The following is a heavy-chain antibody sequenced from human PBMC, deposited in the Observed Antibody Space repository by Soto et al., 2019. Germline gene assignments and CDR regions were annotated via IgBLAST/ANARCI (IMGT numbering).Heavy chain of an antibody. V-gene: IGHV5-51*01. J-gene: IGHJ4*02. CDR3: VRDSEVAGYPYYFDY. CDR1: GYSFTSYW. Sequence: PGESLKISCKGSGYSFTSYWIGWVRQMPGKGLEWMGIIYPGDSDTRYSPSFQGQVTISADKSISTAYLQWSSLKASDTAMYYCVRDSEVAGYPYYFDYWGQGTLVTVSS. CDR2: IYPGDSDT. D-gene: IGHD6-19*01.